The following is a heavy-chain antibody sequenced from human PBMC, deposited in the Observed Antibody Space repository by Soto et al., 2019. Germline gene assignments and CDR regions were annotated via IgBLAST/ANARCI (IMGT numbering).Heavy chain of an antibody. D-gene: IGHD4-17*01. J-gene: IGHJ6*03. CDR1: GGSISSYY. V-gene: IGHV4-59*01. CDR3: ARSVTTYYYYYMDV. Sequence: SETLSLTCTVSGGSISSYYWSWIRQPPGKGLEWIGYIYYSGSTNYNPSLKSRVTISVDTSKNQFSLKLSSVTAVDTAVYYCARSVTTYYYYYMDVWGKGTTVTVSS. CDR2: IYYSGST.